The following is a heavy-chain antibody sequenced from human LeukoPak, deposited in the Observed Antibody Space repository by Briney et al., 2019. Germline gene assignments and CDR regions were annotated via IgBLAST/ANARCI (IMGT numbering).Heavy chain of an antibody. V-gene: IGHV4-30-2*01. Sequence: PSGTLSLTCAVSGGSISSGGYSWRWIRQPPGRGLGWIGYIYHSGSTYYNPSLKSRVTISVDRSKNQFSLKLSSVTAADTAVYYCARAGLPPGKEFDPWGQGTLVTVSS. J-gene: IGHJ5*02. D-gene: IGHD4-11*01. CDR1: GGSISSGGYS. CDR3: ARAGLPPGKEFDP. CDR2: IYHSGST.